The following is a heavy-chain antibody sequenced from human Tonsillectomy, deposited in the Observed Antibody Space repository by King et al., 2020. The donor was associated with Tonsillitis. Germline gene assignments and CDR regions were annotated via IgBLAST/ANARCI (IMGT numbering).Heavy chain of an antibody. CDR3: ARGAGDCSSTNCYPPRAYGMDV. CDR1: GGSISSYY. D-gene: IGHD2-2*01. CDR2: IYYSGST. V-gene: IGHV4-59*01. J-gene: IGHJ6*02. Sequence: VQLQESGPGLVKPSETLSLTCTVSGGSISSYYWSWIRQPPGKGLEWIGYIYYSGSTNHNPSLKSRVTISVDTSKNQFSLNLSSVTAADTAVYYCARGAGDCSSTNCYPPRAYGMDVWGQGTTVTVSS.